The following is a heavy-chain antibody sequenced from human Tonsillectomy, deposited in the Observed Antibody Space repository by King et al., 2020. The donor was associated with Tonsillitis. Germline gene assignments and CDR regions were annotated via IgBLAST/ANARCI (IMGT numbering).Heavy chain of an antibody. CDR1: GYTFTGYY. CDR2: INPNSGGT. V-gene: IGHV1-2*02. Sequence: QVQLVQSGAEVKKPGASVKVSCKASGYTFTGYYMHWVRQAPGQGLEWMGWINPNSGGTNYAQEFQGRVTMTRDTSISTAYMELSRLRADDTAVYYCARAWSYGSDLYWGQGTLVTVSS. CDR3: ARAWSYGSDLY. J-gene: IGHJ4*02. D-gene: IGHD3-10*01.